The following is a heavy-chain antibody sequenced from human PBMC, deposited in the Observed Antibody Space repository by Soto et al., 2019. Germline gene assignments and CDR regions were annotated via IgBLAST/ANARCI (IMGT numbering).Heavy chain of an antibody. V-gene: IGHV4-34*01. CDR1: GGSLSGYY. J-gene: IGHJ6*02. CDR3: ARGGASTVTTRFYYYGMDV. D-gene: IGHD4-4*01. CDR2: INHSGST. Sequence: QVQLQQWGAGLLKPSETLSLTCAVYGGSLSGYYWSWIRQPPGKGLEWIGEINHSGSTNYNPSLKSRVTISVDTSKNQFSLKLSSVTAADTAVYYCARGGASTVTTRFYYYGMDVWGQGTTVTVS.